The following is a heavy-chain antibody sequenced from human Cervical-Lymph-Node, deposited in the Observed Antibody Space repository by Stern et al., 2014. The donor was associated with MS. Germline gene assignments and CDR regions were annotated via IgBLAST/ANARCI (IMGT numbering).Heavy chain of an antibody. J-gene: IGHJ4*02. CDR3: AKAGGSSSASFNY. V-gene: IGHV3-23*04. CDR1: GFTFSSYD. D-gene: IGHD6-6*01. CDR2: ISSSGGGT. Sequence: EDQLVESGGGLVQPGGSLRLSCAASGFTFSSYDMSWVRQAPGKGLEWVSAISSSGGGTYYAESVKGRFTVSRDNSANTLFLQLNSLRAEDTAIYYCAKAGGSSSASFNYWGQGTQVTVSS.